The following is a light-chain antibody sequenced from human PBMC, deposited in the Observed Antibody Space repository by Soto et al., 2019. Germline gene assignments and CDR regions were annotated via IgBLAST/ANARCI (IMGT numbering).Light chain of an antibody. V-gene: IGKV4-1*01. CDR1: QSVLYSSNNKNY. CDR3: QQYYTAPYT. J-gene: IGKJ2*01. CDR2: WAS. Sequence: DMVMTQSPDSLAVSLGERATINCKSSQSVLYSSNNKNYLAWYQHKPGQSPKVLIYWASTRESGVPDRFSGSGSGTDFTLTISSLQAEDVAVYYCQQYYTAPYTFGQGTKLEIK.